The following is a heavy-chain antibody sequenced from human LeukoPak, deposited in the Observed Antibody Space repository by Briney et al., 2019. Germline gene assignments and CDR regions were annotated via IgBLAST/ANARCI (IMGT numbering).Heavy chain of an antibody. CDR1: GFTFSDHY. CDR2: IRNRGDGHTT. J-gene: IGHJ4*02. CDR3: ARVETRMYGEYDL. Sequence: PGGSLRLSCAASGFTFSDHYMDWVRQAPGKGLEWVGRIRNRGDGHTTEYAASVKGRFTISRDDSESSLYLQMNSLKTEDTAVYHCARVETRMYGEYDLWGQGTLVTVSS. D-gene: IGHD3-10*02. V-gene: IGHV3-72*01.